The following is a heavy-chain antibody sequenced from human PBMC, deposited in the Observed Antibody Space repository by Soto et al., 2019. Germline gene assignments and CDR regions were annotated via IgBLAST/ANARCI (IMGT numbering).Heavy chain of an antibody. CDR3: AKAATITTLYNFDF. CDR2: ISDSGGST. V-gene: IGHV3-23*01. D-gene: IGHD4-4*01. Sequence: EVQLLASGGGLVQPGGSLRLSCAASGFTFSSFGMNWVRQAPGKGLEWVSLISDSGGSTYHADSVKGRFTISRDNSKNTLYLQMNSLRAEDTAVYYCAKAATITTLYNFDFWGQGTLVTVSS. CDR1: GFTFSSFG. J-gene: IGHJ4*02.